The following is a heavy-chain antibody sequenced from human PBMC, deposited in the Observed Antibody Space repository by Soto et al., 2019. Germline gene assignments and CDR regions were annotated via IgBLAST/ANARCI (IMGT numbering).Heavy chain of an antibody. V-gene: IGHV1-69*13. D-gene: IGHD2-2*01. CDR2: IIPIFGTA. CDR3: ARGPIVVVPAAPADY. CDR1: GGTFSSYA. Sequence: SVKVSCKASGGTFSSYAISWVRQAPGQGLEWMGGIIPIFGTANYAQKFQGRVTITADESTSTAYMELSSLRSEDTAVYYCARGPIVVVPAAPADYWGQGTLVTVSS. J-gene: IGHJ4*02.